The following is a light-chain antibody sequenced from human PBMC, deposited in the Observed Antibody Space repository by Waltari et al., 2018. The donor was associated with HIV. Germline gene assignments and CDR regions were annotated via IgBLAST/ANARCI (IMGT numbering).Light chain of an antibody. CDR2: INSDGSH. V-gene: IGLV4-69*01. CDR1: SGPITYA. CDR3: QTWATGIVV. Sequence: QLVLTQSPSASASLGASVKLTCILSSGPITYAIAWHQQQPEKGPRYLMKINSDGSHSKGDGVPDRFSGSTSGAERYLTISSLQSEDEADYYCQTWATGIVVFGRGTKLTVL. J-gene: IGLJ2*01.